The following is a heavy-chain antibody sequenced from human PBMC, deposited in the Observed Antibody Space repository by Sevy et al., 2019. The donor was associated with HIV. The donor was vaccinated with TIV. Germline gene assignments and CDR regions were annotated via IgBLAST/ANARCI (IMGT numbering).Heavy chain of an antibody. V-gene: IGHV3-23*01. CDR2: ISAGGGRT. CDR3: ASLLTEDPFDI. D-gene: IGHD3-10*01. CDR1: GFSFSSFW. J-gene: IGHJ3*02. Sequence: GGSLRLSCAVSGFSFSSFWMSWVRQAPGKGLEWVSGISAGGGRTYHADSVKGRFTMSGDKSKNTLYLQMNSLTAEDTAVYYCASLLTEDPFDIWGQGTMVTVSS.